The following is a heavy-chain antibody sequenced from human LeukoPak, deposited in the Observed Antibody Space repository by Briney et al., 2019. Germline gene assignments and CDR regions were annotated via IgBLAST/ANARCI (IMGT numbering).Heavy chain of an antibody. Sequence: SETLSLTCTVSGGSISSGDYYWSWIRQPPGKGLEWIGYIYYSGSTYYNPSLKSRLTISVDTSKNQFSLKLSSVTAADTAVYYCAGSGYYFPFDYWGQGTLVTVSS. CDR1: GGSISSGDYY. D-gene: IGHD3-22*01. J-gene: IGHJ4*02. CDR3: AGSGYYFPFDY. V-gene: IGHV4-30-4*01. CDR2: IYYSGST.